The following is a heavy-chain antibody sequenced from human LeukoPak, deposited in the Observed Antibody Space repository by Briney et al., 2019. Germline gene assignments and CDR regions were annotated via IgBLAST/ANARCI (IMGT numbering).Heavy chain of an antibody. CDR3: ARDQEGFDY. CDR1: GYTFTSNY. Sequence: ASVKVSCKASGYTFTSNYIHWVRQAPGEGLEWMGMIYPRDGSTSYAQKFQGRVTVTRDTSTSTVHMELSGLRSEDTAVYYCARDQEGFDYWGQGTLVTVSS. V-gene: IGHV1-46*01. J-gene: IGHJ4*02. CDR2: IYPRDGST.